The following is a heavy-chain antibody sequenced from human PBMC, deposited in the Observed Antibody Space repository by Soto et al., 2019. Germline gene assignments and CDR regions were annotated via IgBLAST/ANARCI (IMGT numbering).Heavy chain of an antibody. V-gene: IGHV3-11*01. CDR3: ARVGSGYSYGLYYYYYGMDV. Sequence: QVQLVESGGGLVKPGGSLRLSCAASGFTFSDYYMSWFRQAPGKGLEWVSYISGSGSTKHDADSVKGRFTISRDNTKTSLYLQMNSLRAEDAAVYYCARVGSGYSYGLYYYYYGMDVWGQGTTVTVSS. D-gene: IGHD5-18*01. CDR2: ISGSGSTK. CDR1: GFTFSDYY. J-gene: IGHJ6*02.